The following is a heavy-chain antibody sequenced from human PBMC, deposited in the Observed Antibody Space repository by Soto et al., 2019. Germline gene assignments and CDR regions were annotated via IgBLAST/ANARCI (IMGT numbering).Heavy chain of an antibody. D-gene: IGHD1-26*01. CDR2: ISHNGAST. CDR1: GFSFSTYA. V-gene: IGHV3-64D*06. CDR3: VKDRWVDY. Sequence: VGSLRLSCSASGFSFSTYAMHWVRQAPGKGLEYVSSISHNGASTYYAASVKGRFTISRDNSKNTLYLQMSSLRPEDTAVYYCVKDRWVDYWGQGTLVTVSS. J-gene: IGHJ4*02.